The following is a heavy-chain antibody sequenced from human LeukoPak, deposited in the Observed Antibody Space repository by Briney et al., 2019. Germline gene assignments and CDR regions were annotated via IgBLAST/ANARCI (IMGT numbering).Heavy chain of an antibody. CDR2: IIPIFGTA. CDR1: GGTFSSYA. V-gene: IGHV1-69*01. D-gene: IGHD1-26*01. CDR3: VVCLGIGTHWFDP. Sequence: GSSVKVSCKASGGTFSSYAISWVRQAPGQGLEWMGGIIPIFGTANYAQKFQGRVTITADESTSTAYMELSSLRSEDTAVYYCVVCLGIGTHWFDPWGQGTLVTVSS. J-gene: IGHJ5*02.